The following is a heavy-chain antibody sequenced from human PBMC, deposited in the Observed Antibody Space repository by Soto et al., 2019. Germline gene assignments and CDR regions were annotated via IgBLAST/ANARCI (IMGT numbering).Heavy chain of an antibody. CDR2: IWYDGSNK. Sequence: QVQLVESGGGVVQPGRSLRLSCAASGFTFSSYGMHWVRQAPGKGLEWVAVIWYDGSNKYYVDSVKGRFTISRDNSKNTLYLQMNSLRAEDTAVYYCARDRPDCSGGSCYSRDAFDIWGQGTMVTVSS. J-gene: IGHJ3*02. CDR1: GFTFSSYG. D-gene: IGHD2-15*01. CDR3: ARDRPDCSGGSCYSRDAFDI. V-gene: IGHV3-33*01.